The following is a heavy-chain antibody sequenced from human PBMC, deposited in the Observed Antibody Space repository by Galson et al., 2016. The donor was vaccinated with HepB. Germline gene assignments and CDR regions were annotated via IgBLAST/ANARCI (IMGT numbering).Heavy chain of an antibody. J-gene: IGHJ6*02. V-gene: IGHV3-74*01. CDR1: GFSFSTYW. CDR2: IDRDGTRI. D-gene: IGHD1-1*01. CDR3: ARGTVDKPGMDV. Sequence: SLRLSCAASGFSFSTYWMHWVRQVPGKGLVWISRIDRDGTRIGYADSVKGRFTISRDNAKNTLSLQMHSLRAEDTAVYYCARGTVDKPGMDVWGQGTTVTVSS.